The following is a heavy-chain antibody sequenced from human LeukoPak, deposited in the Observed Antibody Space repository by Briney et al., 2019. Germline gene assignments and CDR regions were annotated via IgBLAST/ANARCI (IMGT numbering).Heavy chain of an antibody. V-gene: IGHV3-30*18. CDR1: GFTFSSYG. CDR2: ISYDGSNK. D-gene: IGHD6-19*01. CDR3: AKDIDSSDTILDY. Sequence: QTGGSLRLSCAASGFTFSSYGMHWVRQAPGKGLEWVAVISYDGSNKYYADSVKGRFTISRDNSKNTLYLQMNSLRAEDTALCYCAKDIDSSDTILDYWGQGTLVTVSS. J-gene: IGHJ4*02.